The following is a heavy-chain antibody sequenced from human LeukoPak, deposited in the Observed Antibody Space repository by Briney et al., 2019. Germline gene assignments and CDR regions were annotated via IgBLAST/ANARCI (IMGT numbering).Heavy chain of an antibody. D-gene: IGHD1-26*01. V-gene: IGHV3-21*01. CDR1: GFSFTNYS. CDR3: ARRGSLDY. CDR2: ISSSSSYI. Sequence: GGSLRLSCAASGFSFTNYSMNWVRQAPGKGLEWVSSISSSSSYIYYADSVKGRFTISRDNAKNSLYLQMNSLRAEDTAVYYCARRGSLDYWGQGTLVTVSS. J-gene: IGHJ4*02.